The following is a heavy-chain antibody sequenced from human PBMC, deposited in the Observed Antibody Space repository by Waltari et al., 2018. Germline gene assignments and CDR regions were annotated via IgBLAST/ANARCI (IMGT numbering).Heavy chain of an antibody. V-gene: IGHV3-48*03. CDR1: GFTFSDYE. Sequence: EVQLVESGGGLVQRGGSLRLSCTGSGFTFSDYEMNWVRQATGKGVEWIAYIGPSGTTRYYADSVKGRFLISRDSAKNSLYLQMTSLRVEDTAVYYCAREGVQLWVPLDYWGQGTLVTVAS. J-gene: IGHJ4*02. CDR3: AREGVQLWVPLDY. CDR2: IGPSGTTR. D-gene: IGHD1-1*01.